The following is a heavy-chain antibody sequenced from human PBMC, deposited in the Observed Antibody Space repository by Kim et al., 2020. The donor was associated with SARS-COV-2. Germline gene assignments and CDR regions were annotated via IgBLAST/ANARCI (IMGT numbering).Heavy chain of an antibody. CDR3: ATSRGYNYYGIDV. CDR2: IYGGGST. J-gene: IGHJ6*02. Sequence: GGSLRLSCAASGFTVSSNYMTWVRQAPGKGLDWVSIIYGGGSTYYADSVKGRFTISRDNSKNTLYLQMNSLRVDYTAVYYCATSRGYNYYGIDVWGQGTTVTVSS. D-gene: IGHD3-10*01. V-gene: IGHV3-53*01. CDR1: GFTVSSNY.